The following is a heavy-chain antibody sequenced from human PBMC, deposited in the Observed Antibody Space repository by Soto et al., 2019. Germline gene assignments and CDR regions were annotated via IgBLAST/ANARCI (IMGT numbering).Heavy chain of an antibody. V-gene: IGHV4-59*08. CDR3: ARRYGYSFEY. CDR1: GGSISSYY. J-gene: IGHJ4*02. D-gene: IGHD5-18*01. Sequence: QVQLQESGPGLVKPSETLSLTCTVSGGSISSYYWSWIRQPPGKGLEWIGYSYYSGSTNYNPSLKSRVTISVATSKNPLSLKLSSVTAAYTAVYYCARRYGYSFEYWGQGTLVTVSS. CDR2: SYYSGST.